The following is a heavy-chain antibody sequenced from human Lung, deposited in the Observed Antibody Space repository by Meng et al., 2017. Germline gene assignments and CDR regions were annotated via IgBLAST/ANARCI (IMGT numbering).Heavy chain of an antibody. V-gene: IGHV4-34*01. D-gene: IGHD4-11*01. Sequence: GQLKEGGAGLLKPSETLSLTCVVSGGSFSDYYWSWIRQPPGKGLEWIGEINHSGSTNYNPSLESRATISVDTSQNNLSLKLSSVTAADSAVYYCARGPTTMAHDFDYWGQGTLVTVSS. CDR2: INHSGST. CDR3: ARGPTTMAHDFDY. CDR1: GGSFSDYY. J-gene: IGHJ4*02.